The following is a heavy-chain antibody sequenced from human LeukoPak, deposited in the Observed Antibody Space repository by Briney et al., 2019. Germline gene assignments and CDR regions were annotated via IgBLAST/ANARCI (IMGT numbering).Heavy chain of an antibody. CDR2: IYISGTT. J-gene: IGHJ4*02. CDR1: GGSFSNYY. CDR3: ARHGVVWLGGLFRSYYFDY. Sequence: PSETLSLTCTVSGGSFSNYYWTWIRQPAGKGLEWIGRIYISGTTNYNPSLKSRVTMSVDTSKNQFSLKLSSVTAADTAVYYCARHGVVWLGGLFRSYYFDYWGQGTLVTVSS. D-gene: IGHD3-10*01. V-gene: IGHV4-4*07.